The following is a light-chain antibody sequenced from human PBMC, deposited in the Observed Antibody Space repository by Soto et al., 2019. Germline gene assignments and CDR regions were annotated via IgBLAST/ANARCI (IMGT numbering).Light chain of an antibody. Sequence: EIVMTQSPATLSVSPGERATLSCRASQSINSNFAWYQQKPGQTPRLLIYGASTRATGIPARFSGSGSGTDFTLTISSLQSEDFAVYYCQQYNNWWTFGQGTKVDIK. CDR1: QSINSN. V-gene: IGKV3-15*01. J-gene: IGKJ1*01. CDR3: QQYNNWWT. CDR2: GAS.